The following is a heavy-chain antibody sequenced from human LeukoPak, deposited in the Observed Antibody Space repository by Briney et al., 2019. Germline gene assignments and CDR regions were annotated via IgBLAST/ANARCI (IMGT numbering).Heavy chain of an antibody. Sequence: PSETLSLTCAVYGGSFSGYYWSWIRQPPGKGLEWIGEINHSGSTNYNPSLKSRVTISVDTSKNQFSLKLSSVTAADTAVYYCARHRGVNNTLDYWGQGTLVTVSS. D-gene: IGHD3-3*01. J-gene: IGHJ4*02. V-gene: IGHV4-34*01. CDR3: ARHRGVNNTLDY. CDR2: INHSGST. CDR1: GGSFSGYY.